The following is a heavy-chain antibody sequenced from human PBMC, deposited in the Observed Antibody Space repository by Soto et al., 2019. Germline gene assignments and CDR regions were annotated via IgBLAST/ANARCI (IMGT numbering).Heavy chain of an antibody. Sequence: GGSLRLSCTASGFTFGDYAMSWVRQAPGKGLEWVGFIRSKAYGRTTEHAASVKGRFTISRDDSKSIAYLQMNSLKTEDTAVYYCTRDLRERYYYYGMDVWGQGTTVTVSS. CDR1: GFTFGDYA. V-gene: IGHV3-49*04. CDR3: TRDLRERYYYYGMDV. CDR2: IRSKAYGRTT. J-gene: IGHJ6*02.